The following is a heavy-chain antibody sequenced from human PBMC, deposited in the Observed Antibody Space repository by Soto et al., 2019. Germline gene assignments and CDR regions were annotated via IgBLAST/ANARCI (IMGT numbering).Heavy chain of an antibody. CDR3: ARLEYGDRSYFDF. Sequence: GESLKISCKGSGYSFTSYWIGWVRQMPGKGLEWMGIIYPGDSDTRYSPYFQGQVTISADKSISTAYLQWSSLRASDSAIYYCARLEYGDRSYFDFWGQGALVTVSS. J-gene: IGHJ4*02. CDR2: IYPGDSDT. D-gene: IGHD4-17*01. V-gene: IGHV5-51*01. CDR1: GYSFTSYW.